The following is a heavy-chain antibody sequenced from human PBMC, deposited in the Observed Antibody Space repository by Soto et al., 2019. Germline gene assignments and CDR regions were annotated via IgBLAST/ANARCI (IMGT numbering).Heavy chain of an antibody. CDR2: IFYSGTT. CDR1: GGSISSGDYY. Sequence: QVQLQESGPGLVKPSQTLSLTCTVSGGSISSGDYYWSWICQPPGKGLEWIGYIFYSGTTYYNPSLKSRVTRSVDTSKSPFSLQLTSVTAADTAVYYCAIAQTYFDYWGQGTLVTVSS. V-gene: IGHV4-30-4*01. CDR3: AIAQTYFDY. J-gene: IGHJ4*02.